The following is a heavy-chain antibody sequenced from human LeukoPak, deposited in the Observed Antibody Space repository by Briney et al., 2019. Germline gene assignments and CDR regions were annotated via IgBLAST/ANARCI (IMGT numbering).Heavy chain of an antibody. CDR3: ARDRYNYAFDI. Sequence: GGSLRLSCAASGFTFSTYWMSWVRQAPGKGLEWVANIKQDGSEKYYVDSVKGRFTISRDNAKNSLYLQMNSLRAEDTAVYYCARDRYNYAFDIWGQGTMVTVSS. D-gene: IGHD1-20*01. J-gene: IGHJ3*02. CDR2: IKQDGSEK. CDR1: GFTFSTYW. V-gene: IGHV3-7*01.